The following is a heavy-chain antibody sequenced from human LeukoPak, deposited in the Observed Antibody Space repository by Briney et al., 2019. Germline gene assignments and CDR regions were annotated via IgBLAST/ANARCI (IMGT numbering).Heavy chain of an antibody. V-gene: IGHV1-2*02. Sequence: ASVKVSCKASGYTFTGYYMHWVRQAPGQGLEWMGWINPNSGGTDYAQKFQGRVTMTRNTSISTAYMELSRLRSDDTAVYYCARGRQQLLMIEFDPWGQGTLVTVSS. CDR3: ARGRQQLLMIEFDP. J-gene: IGHJ5*02. CDR1: GYTFTGYY. D-gene: IGHD6-13*01. CDR2: INPNSGGT.